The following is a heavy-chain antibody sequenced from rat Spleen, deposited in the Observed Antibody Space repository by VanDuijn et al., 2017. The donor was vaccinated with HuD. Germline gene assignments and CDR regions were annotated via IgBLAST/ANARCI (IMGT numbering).Heavy chain of an antibody. V-gene: IGHV5-27*01. D-gene: IGHD4-3*01. J-gene: IGHJ2*01. CDR2: ISTSGGST. Sequence: EVQLVESGGGLVQPGRSLKLSCAASGFTFSNYDMAWVRQAPTKGLEWVASISTSGGSTYYRDSVKGRFTISRDNAKSTLYLQMNSLRSEDTATYYCTRVQFGVRYFDYWGQGVMVTVSS. CDR3: TRVQFGVRYFDY. CDR1: GFTFSNYD.